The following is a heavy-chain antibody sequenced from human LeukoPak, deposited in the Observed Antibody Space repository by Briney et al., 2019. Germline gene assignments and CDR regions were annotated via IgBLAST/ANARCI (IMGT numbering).Heavy chain of an antibody. CDR3: LGYYSGSPN. J-gene: IGHJ4*02. D-gene: IGHD3-10*01. Sequence: GGSLRLSCAASGFTFSYNWMHWVRQAPGKGLVWVSRISSDGRTTHYADSVKGRFTISRDSAKNTLFLQMNDLSAEDTAVYYCLGYYSGSPNWGPGTLVTVSS. CDR1: GFTFSYNW. V-gene: IGHV3-74*01. CDR2: ISSDGRTT.